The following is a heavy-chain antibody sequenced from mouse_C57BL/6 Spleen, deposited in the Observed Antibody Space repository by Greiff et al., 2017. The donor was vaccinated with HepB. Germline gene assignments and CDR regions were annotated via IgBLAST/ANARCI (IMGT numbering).Heavy chain of an antibody. CDR2: IDPSDSYT. V-gene: IGHV1-59*01. CDR1: GYTFTSYW. D-gene: IGHD1-1*01. CDR3: AREDYYGSSFDY. Sequence: QVQLQQLGAELVRPGTSVKLSCKASGYTFTSYWMHWVKQRPGQGLEWIGVIDPSDSYTNYNQKFKGKATLTVDTSSSTAYMQLSSLTSEDSAVYYCAREDYYGSSFDYWGQGTTLTVSS. J-gene: IGHJ2*01.